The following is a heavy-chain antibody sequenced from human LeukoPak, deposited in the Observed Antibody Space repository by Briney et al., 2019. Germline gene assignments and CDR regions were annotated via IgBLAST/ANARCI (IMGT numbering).Heavy chain of an antibody. CDR3: ARGGPSYGDYSFDS. CDR1: GFTFSSYS. V-gene: IGHV3-48*01. Sequence: GGSLRLSCAASGFTFSSYSMNWVRQAPGKGLEWVSYISSSSSTIYYADSVKGRFTISRDNAKNPLYLQMNSLRAEDTAVYYCARGGPSYGDYSFDSWGQGTLVTVSS. D-gene: IGHD4-17*01. J-gene: IGHJ4*02. CDR2: ISSSSSTI.